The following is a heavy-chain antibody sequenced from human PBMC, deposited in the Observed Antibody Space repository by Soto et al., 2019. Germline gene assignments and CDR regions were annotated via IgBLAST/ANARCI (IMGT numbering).Heavy chain of an antibody. J-gene: IGHJ4*01. V-gene: IGHV1-69*02. D-gene: IGHD3-9*01. CDR1: GGTSAIYT. CDR3: TTEKSGAGREGGRY. CDR2: IVPTLHVT. Sequence: QVQVVQSGAEVKRPGSSLKVSCETSGGTSAIYTITWVRQAPGQGLQWMGRIVPTLHVTNYAQEFQGRLTIPASPPTTAFQMDLTSLTAEAAAVYYCTTEKSGAGREGGRYWGPETMVPVSS.